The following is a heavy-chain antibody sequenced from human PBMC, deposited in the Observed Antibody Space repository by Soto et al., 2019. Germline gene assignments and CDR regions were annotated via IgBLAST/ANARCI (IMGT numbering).Heavy chain of an antibody. CDR2: IIPTLGTV. CDR3: ARMDPSLFEGAEWFDP. J-gene: IGHJ5*02. CDR1: GGTFANFA. D-gene: IGHD3-16*01. Sequence: QVQLVQSGPEVKVPGSSVKVSCQASGGTFANFAITWVRQAPGQGLEWVGGIIPTLGTVDYAQSFQGRVTITADESASTSYMELYSLRSDDTAIYCCARMDPSLFEGAEWFDPWGQGTLVTVSS. V-gene: IGHV1-69*01.